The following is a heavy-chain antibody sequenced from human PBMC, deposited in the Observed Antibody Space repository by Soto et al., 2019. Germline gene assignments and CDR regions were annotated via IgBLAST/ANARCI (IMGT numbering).Heavy chain of an antibody. J-gene: IGHJ3*02. CDR3: ASQYYDILTGYYHHAFDI. CDR2: INHSGST. V-gene: IGHV4-34*01. CDR1: GGSFSGYY. Sequence: PSETLSLTCAVYGGSFSGYYWSWICQPPGKGLEWIGEINHSGSTNYNPSLKSRVTISVDTSKNQFSLKLSSVTAADTAVYYCASQYYDILTGYYHHAFDIWGQGTMVTVSS. D-gene: IGHD3-9*01.